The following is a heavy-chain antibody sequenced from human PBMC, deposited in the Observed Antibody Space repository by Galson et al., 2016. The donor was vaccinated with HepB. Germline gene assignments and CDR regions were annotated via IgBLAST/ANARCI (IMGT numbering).Heavy chain of an antibody. Sequence: ETLSLTCNVSGGSISVDHYWTWIRQHPGKGLEWVGEVSHSGNTKYKSSLEDRATISLEKSKKQVSLRLTSVTAADTAVYYCATSLWFGTSPDYWGQGALVIVSS. D-gene: IGHD3-10*01. CDR3: ATSLWFGTSPDY. V-gene: IGHV4/OR15-8*01. J-gene: IGHJ4*02. CDR1: GGSISVDHY. CDR2: VSHSGNT.